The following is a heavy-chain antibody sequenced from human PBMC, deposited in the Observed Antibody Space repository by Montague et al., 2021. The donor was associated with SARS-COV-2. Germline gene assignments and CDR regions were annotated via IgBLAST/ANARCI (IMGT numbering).Heavy chain of an antibody. D-gene: IGHD6-19*01. J-gene: IGHJ4*02. V-gene: IGHV4-39*01. CDR1: GVVELRRRSE. CDR3: ARSTSGWFIY. Sequence: SETLSLTCTVSGVVELRRRSEEHTSGLQSHHELVCRLLLYNNETTYYNPSLKSRVTISGDTSRNQLSVRLSSVTAADTAVYYCARSTSGWFIYWGQGTLVTVSS. CDR2: LYNNETT.